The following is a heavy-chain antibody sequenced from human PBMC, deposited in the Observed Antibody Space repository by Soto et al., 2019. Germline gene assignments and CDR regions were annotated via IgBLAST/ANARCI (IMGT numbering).Heavy chain of an antibody. CDR2: ISGYNGNT. CDR3: ARDREYYYDSSGNYYYHYGMDV. Sequence: QVQLVESGAEVKKPGASVKVSCKASGYTFTNYGISWVRQAPGQGLEWMGWISGYNGNTKYAQKFQGRVTMNTDTPTNTANMELRSLRSDDTAVYYCARDREYYYDSSGNYYYHYGMDVWGQGTTVTVS. J-gene: IGHJ6*02. CDR1: GYTFTNYG. V-gene: IGHV1-18*04. D-gene: IGHD3-22*01.